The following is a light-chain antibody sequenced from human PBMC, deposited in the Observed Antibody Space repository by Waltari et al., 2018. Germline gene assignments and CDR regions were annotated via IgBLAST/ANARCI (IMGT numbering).Light chain of an antibody. CDR1: ESVSTN. J-gene: IGKJ2*01. CDR2: GAS. Sequence: EIVMTQSPATLSVSPGERATLSCRASESVSTNLAWYQQNPVPAPRLLIYGASARATGIPARFSGSGSGTEFTLTISSLQSEDFAVYYCQQYNKWPPYTFGQGTKLEIK. CDR3: QQYNKWPPYT. V-gene: IGKV3-15*01.